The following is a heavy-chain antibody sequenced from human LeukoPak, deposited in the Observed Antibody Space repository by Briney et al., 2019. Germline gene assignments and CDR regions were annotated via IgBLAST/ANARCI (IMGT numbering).Heavy chain of an antibody. J-gene: IGHJ6*02. CDR1: GNTISNNA. V-gene: IGHV3-23*01. D-gene: IGHD2-2*01. Sequence: GGPLRLSCAVSGNTISNNAMSWVRQATGKGLEWVSSISNTGGSTYYADSVKDRYTIYRDTSKNTLYVQMNSLRAEDTAVYYCARKVGKYQLPSYGMDVWGQGTTVTVSS. CDR3: ARKVGKYQLPSYGMDV. CDR2: ISNTGGST.